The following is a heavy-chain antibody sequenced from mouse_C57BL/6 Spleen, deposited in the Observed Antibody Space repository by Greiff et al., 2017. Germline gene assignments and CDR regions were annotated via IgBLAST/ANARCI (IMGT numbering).Heavy chain of an antibody. Sequence: EVQLQQSGPELVKPGASVKISCKASGYTFTDYYMNWVKQSHGKSLEWIGDINPNNGGTSYNQKFKGKATLTVDKSSSTAYMELRSLTSEDSAVYYCAGGGTAQATWFAYWGQGTLVTVSA. D-gene: IGHD3-2*02. CDR3: AGGGTAQATWFAY. CDR2: INPNNGGT. J-gene: IGHJ3*01. V-gene: IGHV1-26*01. CDR1: GYTFTDYY.